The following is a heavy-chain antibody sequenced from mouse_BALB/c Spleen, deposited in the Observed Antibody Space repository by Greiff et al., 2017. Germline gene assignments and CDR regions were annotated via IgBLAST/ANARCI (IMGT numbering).Heavy chain of an antibody. D-gene: IGHD1-2*01. V-gene: IGHV3-6*02. CDR1: GYSFTSGYF. CDR2: ISYDGSN. CDR3: VITADNYAIDY. J-gene: IGHJ4*01. Sequence: EVKLVESGPGLVKPSQSLSLSCSVTGYSFTSGYFCYWIRQLPGNQLEWMGYISYDGSNNYNPTLKNRSSITRDTSENQFFLKLNTVTTEDTATYYCVITADNYAIDYWGQGTSVTVSS.